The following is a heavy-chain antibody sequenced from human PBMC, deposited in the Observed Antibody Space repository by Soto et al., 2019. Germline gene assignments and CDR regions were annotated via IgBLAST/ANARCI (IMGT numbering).Heavy chain of an antibody. CDR1: GGTFSNYI. V-gene: IGHV1-69*02. Sequence: QIQLVHSGAEMKRPGSSVKVSCKASGGTFSNYIINWVRQAPGQGLEWLGRITPFLGVIHYAAQFQGRLTFPADTSSSTADMELCSLRSGDTAVYYCATSGCSFFYEDAFDNWWQGTMVTVSS. J-gene: IGHJ3*02. D-gene: IGHD2-15*01. CDR2: ITPFLGVI. CDR3: ATSGCSFFYEDAFDN.